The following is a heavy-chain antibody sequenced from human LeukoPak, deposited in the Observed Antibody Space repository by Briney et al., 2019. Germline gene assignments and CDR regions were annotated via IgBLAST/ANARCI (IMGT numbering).Heavy chain of an antibody. D-gene: IGHD3-3*02. CDR2: ISSSGSTI. J-gene: IGHJ4*02. Sequence: GGSLRLSCAASGFTFSDYYMSWIRQAPGKGLEWVSYISSSGSTIYYADSVKGRFTISRDNAKNSLYLQMNSLRAEDTAVYYCAKAAFFARIRYYFDYWGQGTLVTVSS. V-gene: IGHV3-11*01. CDR3: AKAAFFARIRYYFDY. CDR1: GFTFSDYY.